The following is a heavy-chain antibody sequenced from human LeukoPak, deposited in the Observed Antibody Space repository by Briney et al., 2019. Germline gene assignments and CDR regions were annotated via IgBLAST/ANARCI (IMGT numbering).Heavy chain of an antibody. J-gene: IGHJ4*02. CDR1: GFTFSSYA. D-gene: IGHD4-11*01. CDR3: AKDLSTIVFDY. V-gene: IGHV3-66*02. CDR2: IYSGGST. Sequence: GGSLRLSCAASGFTFSSYAISWVRQAPGKGLEWVSVIYSGGSTYYADSVKGRFTISRDNSKNTLYLQMNSLRAEDTAVYYCAKDLSTIVFDYWGQGTLVTVSS.